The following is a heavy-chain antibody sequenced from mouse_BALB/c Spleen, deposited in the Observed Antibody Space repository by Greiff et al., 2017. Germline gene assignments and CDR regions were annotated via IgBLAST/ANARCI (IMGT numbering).Heavy chain of an antibody. V-gene: IGHV5-17*02. Sequence: DVKLVESGGGLVQPGGSRKLSCAASGFTFSSFGMHWVRQAPEKGLEWVAYISSGSSTIYYADTVKGRFTISRDNPKNTLFLQMTSLRSEDTAMYYCARSAGDGYYAWFAYWGQGTLVTVSA. J-gene: IGHJ3*01. CDR3: ARSAGDGYYAWFAY. CDR2: ISSGSSTI. CDR1: GFTFSSFG. D-gene: IGHD2-3*01.